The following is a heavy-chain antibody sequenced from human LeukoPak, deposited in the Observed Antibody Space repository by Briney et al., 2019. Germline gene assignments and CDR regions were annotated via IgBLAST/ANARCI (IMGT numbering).Heavy chain of an antibody. J-gene: IGHJ4*02. CDR2: ISSSSSYI. Sequence: GGSLRLSCAASGFTFSSYSMNWVRQAPGKGLEWVSSISSSSSYIYYADSMKGRFTISRDNAKNSLYLQMNSLRAEGTAVYYCASDPGEGRVPAANYWGQGTLVTVSS. CDR3: ASDPGEGRVPAANY. V-gene: IGHV3-21*01. D-gene: IGHD2-2*01. CDR1: GFTFSSYS.